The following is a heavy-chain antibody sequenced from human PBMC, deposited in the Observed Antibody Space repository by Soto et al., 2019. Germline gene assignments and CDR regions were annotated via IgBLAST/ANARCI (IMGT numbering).Heavy chain of an antibody. Sequence: QVQLVQSGAEVKKPGASVKVSCKASGYTFTTYGISWVRQAPGQGLEWMGWISGYNGNTNNAQKLQGRVTMTTDTSTRTAYMELRSLRSDDTAAYYCARDGNYYDSSGYARYYGMDVWGQGTTVTVSS. CDR1: GYTFTTYG. V-gene: IGHV1-18*01. CDR3: ARDGNYYDSSGYARYYGMDV. CDR2: ISGYNGNT. D-gene: IGHD3-22*01. J-gene: IGHJ6*02.